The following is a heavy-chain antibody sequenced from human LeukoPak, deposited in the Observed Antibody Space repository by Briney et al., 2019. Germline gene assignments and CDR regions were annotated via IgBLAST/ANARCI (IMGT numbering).Heavy chain of an antibody. V-gene: IGHV4-59*12. D-gene: IGHD3-10*01. J-gene: IGHJ5*02. CDR3: ARESNYHGSGTGWFDP. CDR1: DSSMSGYY. CDR2: TYYSGST. Sequence: PSETLSLTCAVPDSSMSGYYWSWIRQSPGKGLEWIGYTYYSGSTNYNPSLKSRVTISIDTSKNQLSLKLSSVTAADTAVYYCARESNYHGSGTGWFDPWGQGTLVTVSS.